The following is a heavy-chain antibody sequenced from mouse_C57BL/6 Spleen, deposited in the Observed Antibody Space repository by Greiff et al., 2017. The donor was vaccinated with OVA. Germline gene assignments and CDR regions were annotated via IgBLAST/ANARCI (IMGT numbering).Heavy chain of an antibody. V-gene: IGHV5-17*01. CDR2: ISSGSSTF. CDR1: GFTFSDYG. CDR3: ALLRSYGYFDV. D-gene: IGHD1-1*01. Sequence: EVHLVASGGGLVKPGGSLKLSCAASGFTFSDYGMHWVRQAPEKGLEWVAYISSGSSTFYYADTVKGRFTISRDNAKNTLFLQMTSLRSEDTAMYYCALLRSYGYFDVWGTGTTVTVSS. J-gene: IGHJ1*03.